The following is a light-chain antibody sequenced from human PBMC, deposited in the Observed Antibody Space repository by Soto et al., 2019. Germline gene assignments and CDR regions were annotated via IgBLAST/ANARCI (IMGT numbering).Light chain of an antibody. CDR2: DAS. CDR1: QRVSSSY. J-gene: IGKJ5*01. Sequence: EIVLTQSPATLSLSPGERATLSCGASQRVSSSYLAWYQQKPGLAPRLLIYDASSRATGIPDRFSGSGSGTDFTLTISRLAPEDFAVYYCQQYGSSPPITFGQGTRLEIK. V-gene: IGKV3D-20*01. CDR3: QQYGSSPPIT.